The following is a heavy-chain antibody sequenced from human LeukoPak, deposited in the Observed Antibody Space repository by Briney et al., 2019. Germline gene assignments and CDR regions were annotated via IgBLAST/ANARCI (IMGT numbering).Heavy chain of an antibody. CDR3: ARGSEWEPLYYFDY. V-gene: IGHV3-30*04. J-gene: IGHJ4*02. CDR1: GFTFSSYA. CDR2: ISYDGSNK. Sequence: GGSLRLSCAASGFTFSSYAMHWVRQAPGKGLEWVAVISYDGSNKYYADSVKGRFTISRDNSKNTLYLQMNSLRAEDSAVYYCARGSEWEPLYYFDYWGQGSLVTVSS. D-gene: IGHD1-26*01.